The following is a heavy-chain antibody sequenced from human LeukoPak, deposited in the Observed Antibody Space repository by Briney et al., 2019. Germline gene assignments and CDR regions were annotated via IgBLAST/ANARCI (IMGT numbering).Heavy chain of an antibody. V-gene: IGHV4-59*12. CDR3: AKSNGYGLIDI. Sequence: SETLSLTCSVSGGSISNYYWGWVRQPPGKALEWIGNIFYSGSTYYSPSLKSRVTISLDTSRNQFSLKLNSVTAADTAVYYCAKSNGYGLIDIWGQGTMVTVSS. J-gene: IGHJ3*02. CDR1: GGSISNYY. CDR2: IFYSGST. D-gene: IGHD3-22*01.